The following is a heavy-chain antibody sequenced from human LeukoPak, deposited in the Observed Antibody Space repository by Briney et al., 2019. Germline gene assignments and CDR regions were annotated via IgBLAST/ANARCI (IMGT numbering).Heavy chain of an antibody. J-gene: IGHJ4*02. V-gene: IGHV3-15*01. CDR1: GFTFSDVW. Sequence: GGSLRLSCAASGFTFSDVWMSWVRQAPGKGLEWVGRIKSKTDGGTTDYAAPVKGRFTISRDDSKSTLYLLMNSLKTEDSAVYYCTIDYGDYEGDYYFDYWGQGTLVTVSS. CDR2: IKSKTDGGTT. CDR3: TIDYGDYEGDYYFDY. D-gene: IGHD4-17*01.